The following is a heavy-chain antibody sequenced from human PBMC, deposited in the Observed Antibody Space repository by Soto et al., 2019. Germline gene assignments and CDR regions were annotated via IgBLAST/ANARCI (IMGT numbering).Heavy chain of an antibody. CDR2: ISSSSSYI. V-gene: IGHV3-21*01. Sequence: GGSLRLSCAASGFTFSSYSMNWVRQAPGKGLEWVSSISSSSSYIYYSDSVKGRFTISRDNAKNSLYLQMNSLRAEDTAVYYCARDRGGSGSQDYWGQGTLVTAPQ. D-gene: IGHD3-10*01. CDR3: ARDRGGSGSQDY. CDR1: GFTFSSYS. J-gene: IGHJ4*02.